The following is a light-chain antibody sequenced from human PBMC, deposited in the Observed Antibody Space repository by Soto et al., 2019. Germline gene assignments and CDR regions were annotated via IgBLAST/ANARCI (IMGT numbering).Light chain of an antibody. CDR2: GAS. CDR3: QQYNNWPPT. Sequence: EIVLTQSPVTLSLSPGERATLSCRASQSVSSNLAWYQQKPGQAPRLLIYGASTRATGIPARFSGSGSGTEFTLTISSLQSEDFAVYYCQQYNNWPPTFGQGTKVDI. J-gene: IGKJ1*01. CDR1: QSVSSN. V-gene: IGKV3-15*01.